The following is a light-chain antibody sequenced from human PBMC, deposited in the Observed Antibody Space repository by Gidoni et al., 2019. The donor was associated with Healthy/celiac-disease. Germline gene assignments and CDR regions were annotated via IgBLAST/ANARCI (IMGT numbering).Light chain of an antibody. J-gene: IGKJ5*01. V-gene: IGKV3-11*01. CDR1: QSVSSY. CDR2: DAS. CDR3: QQRSNWPVIT. Sequence: IVLTHSPATLSLSPGERSTLSCRASQSVSSYLAWYQQKPGQAPRHLIYDASNRATGIPARFSGSGSGTDVTLTISSREPEDFAVYYCQQRSNWPVITFGQGTRLEIK.